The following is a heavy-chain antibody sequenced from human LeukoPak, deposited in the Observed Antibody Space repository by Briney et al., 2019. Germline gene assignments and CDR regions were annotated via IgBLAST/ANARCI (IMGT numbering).Heavy chain of an antibody. CDR3: VKGEKKQSCLQLTLDY. V-gene: IGHV3-30*02. J-gene: IGHJ4*02. D-gene: IGHD5-24*01. Sequence: GGSLRLSCAASGFTFSSNGMHWVRQAPGKGLEWVAFIRYDGSNKYYADPVKGRFTISRDNSKNTLYLQMNSLRAEDTAVYYCVKGEKKQSCLQLTLDYWGQGTLVTVSS. CDR1: GFTFSSNG. CDR2: IRYDGSNK.